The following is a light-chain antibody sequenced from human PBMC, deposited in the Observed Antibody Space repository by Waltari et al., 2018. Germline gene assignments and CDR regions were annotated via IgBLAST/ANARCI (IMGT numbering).Light chain of an antibody. CDR1: RDGSRS. CDR3: QQYNNWPPWT. J-gene: IGKJ1*01. V-gene: IGKV3-15*01. CDR2: GAY. Sequence: MTQSPGTVAASPGERVSLSCRASRDGSRSVAWYRHKPGQAPKLLIYGAYIRATGIPDRFSGSGSGTDFTLTISSLQPEDFAIYYCQQYNNWPPWTFGQGTKVEVK.